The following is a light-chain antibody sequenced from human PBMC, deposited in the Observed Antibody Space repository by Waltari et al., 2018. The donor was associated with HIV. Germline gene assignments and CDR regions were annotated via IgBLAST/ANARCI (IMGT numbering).Light chain of an antibody. Sequence: VLTKSPGFRSAAANETVPITCRASQNIGSTLHWYQKQPGQSPQLVIKYASQSVSGVPSRFSGSGSGTEFTLSITGLQTDDAATYYCQQSSGSPPTFGQGTTVDI. CDR2: YAS. V-gene: IGKV6-21*01. CDR3: QQSSGSPPT. CDR1: QNIGST. J-gene: IGKJ1*01.